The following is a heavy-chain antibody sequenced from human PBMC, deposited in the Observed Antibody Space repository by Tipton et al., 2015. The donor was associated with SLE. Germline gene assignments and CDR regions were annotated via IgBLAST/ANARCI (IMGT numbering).Heavy chain of an antibody. D-gene: IGHD5-18*01. CDR2: IYHSGST. CDR1: GYSISSGNW. J-gene: IGHJ2*01. CDR3: ARHGYSYGWYFDL. Sequence: GLVKPSDTLSLTCAVSGYSISSGNWWGWIRQPPGKGLEWIGSIYHSGSTYYNPSLKSRVTISVDTSKNQFSLKLSSVTAADTAVHYCARHGYSYGWYFDLWGRGTLVTVSS. V-gene: IGHV4-38-2*01.